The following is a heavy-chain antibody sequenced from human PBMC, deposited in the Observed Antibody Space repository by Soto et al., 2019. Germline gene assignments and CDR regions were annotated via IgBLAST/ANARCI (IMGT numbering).Heavy chain of an antibody. CDR3: TKGPKLLWTPNWFDP. CDR2: ISGCGGRT. CDR1: GFTFSGHP. J-gene: IGHJ5*02. D-gene: IGHD3-10*01. V-gene: IGHV3-23*01. Sequence: GGSLRLSSAPSGFTFSGHPMSSVRQAPGQGLESVSAISGCGGRTYYADSVKGRFTISRDNSKNTLYLQMNSLRAEDTAVYYCTKGPKLLWTPNWFDPCGQGTLVTVSS.